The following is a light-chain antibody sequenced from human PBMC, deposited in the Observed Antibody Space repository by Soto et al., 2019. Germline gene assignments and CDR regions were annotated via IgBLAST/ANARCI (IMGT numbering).Light chain of an antibody. Sequence: EIMMTQSPGTLSASPGERATLSCRASQSVSSNLAWYQQKPGQAPRLLIYAVSTRATGITARFSGSGSGTEFTHPISRLKSEDFEVNYYQQYNKSPLTFGQGTKVEIK. V-gene: IGKV3-15*01. CDR2: AVS. J-gene: IGKJ1*01. CDR1: QSVSSN. CDR3: QQYNKSPLT.